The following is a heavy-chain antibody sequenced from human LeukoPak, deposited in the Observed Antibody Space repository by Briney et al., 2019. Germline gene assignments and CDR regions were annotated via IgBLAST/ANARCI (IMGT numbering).Heavy chain of an antibody. J-gene: IGHJ3*02. CDR2: IKQDGSEK. CDR3: ARDPSATLVGAILPYAFDI. Sequence: GGSLRLSCAASGFTFSSYWMSWVRQAPGKGLEWVANIKQDGSEKYYVDSVKGRFTISRDNAKNSLYLQMNSLRDEDTAVYYCARDPSATLVGAILPYAFDIWGQGTMVTVSS. CDR1: GFTFSSYW. D-gene: IGHD1-26*01. V-gene: IGHV3-7*01.